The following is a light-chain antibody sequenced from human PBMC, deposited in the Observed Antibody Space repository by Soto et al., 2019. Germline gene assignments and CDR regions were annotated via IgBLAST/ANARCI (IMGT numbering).Light chain of an antibody. CDR3: AAWDDSLIGPV. J-gene: IGLJ2*01. CDR2: SSD. V-gene: IGLV1-44*01. Sequence: QSVLTQPPSASGTPGQRGTISCSGSTSNIGSNTVNWYLQLPGTAPKLLIYSSDLRPSGVPDRFSGSKSGTSASLAISGLQSEDEADYYCAAWDDSLIGPVFGGGTKLTVL. CDR1: TSNIGSNT.